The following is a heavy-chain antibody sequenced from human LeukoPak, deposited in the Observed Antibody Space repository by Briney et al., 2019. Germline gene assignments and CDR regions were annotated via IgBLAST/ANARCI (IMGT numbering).Heavy chain of an antibody. CDR1: GYTFTGYY. CDR2: INPNSGGT. D-gene: IGHD2-2*01. CDR3: ARGDCSSINCYGPSDF. V-gene: IGHV1-2*02. Sequence: GASVKVSCKASGYTFTGYYIHWVRQAPGQGLEWMGWINPNSGGTNYAQKFQGRVTMTRDTSISTAYMELNSLTSDDTAAYYCARGDCSSINCYGPSDFWGQGALVTVSS. J-gene: IGHJ4*02.